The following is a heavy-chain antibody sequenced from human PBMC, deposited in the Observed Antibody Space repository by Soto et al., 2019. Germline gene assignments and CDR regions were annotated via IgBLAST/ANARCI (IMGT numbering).Heavy chain of an antibody. CDR1: GGTISSYY. V-gene: IGHV4-59*01. CDR2: IYNSGST. J-gene: IGHJ4*02. Sequence: SETLYLTCTVSGGTISSYYWNWIRQPPGKGLEWIGYIYNSGSTNYNPSLKSRVTISVDTSKNQFSLKLTSVTAADTAVYYCTDPTRYWGQGTLVTVSS. CDR3: TDPTRY.